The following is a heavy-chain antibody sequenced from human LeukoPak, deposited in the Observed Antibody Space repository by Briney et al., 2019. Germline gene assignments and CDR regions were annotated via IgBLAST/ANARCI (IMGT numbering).Heavy chain of an antibody. CDR2: IYYSGST. Sequence: PSETLSLTCAVYGGSFSGYYWSWIRQPPGKGLEWIGYIYYSGSTNYNPSLKSRVTISVDTSKNQFSLKLSSATAADTAVYYCARTDTAMAYYYYGMDVWGQGTTVTVSS. CDR1: GGSFSGYY. J-gene: IGHJ6*02. V-gene: IGHV4-59*01. D-gene: IGHD5-18*01. CDR3: ARTDTAMAYYYYGMDV.